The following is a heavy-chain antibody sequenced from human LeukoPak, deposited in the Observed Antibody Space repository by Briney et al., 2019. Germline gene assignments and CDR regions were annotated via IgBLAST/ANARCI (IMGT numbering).Heavy chain of an antibody. CDR3: ALLGATELDY. Sequence: ASVKVSCKASGYTFTGYYMHWVRQAPGQGLEWMGWINPNSGGTNYQGRVTMTRDTSINTAYMELFRLRSDDTAIYYCALLGATELDYWGQGTLVTVSS. CDR1: GYTFTGYY. D-gene: IGHD1-26*01. J-gene: IGHJ4*02. CDR2: INPNSGGT. V-gene: IGHV1-2*02.